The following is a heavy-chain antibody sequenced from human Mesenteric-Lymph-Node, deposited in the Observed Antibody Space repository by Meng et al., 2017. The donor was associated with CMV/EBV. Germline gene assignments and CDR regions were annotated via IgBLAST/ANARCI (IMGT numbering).Heavy chain of an antibody. CDR2: INHSGST. Sequence: SETLSLTCAVYGGSFSGYYWTWIRQPPGKGLEWIGEINHSGSTNYNPSLKGRVTMSVDTSKNEFSLNLTSVTAADTAVYYCARGGGGLNWFDPWGQGILVTVSS. CDR1: GGSFSGYY. V-gene: IGHV4-34*01. D-gene: IGHD2-15*01. CDR3: ARGGGGLNWFDP. J-gene: IGHJ5*02.